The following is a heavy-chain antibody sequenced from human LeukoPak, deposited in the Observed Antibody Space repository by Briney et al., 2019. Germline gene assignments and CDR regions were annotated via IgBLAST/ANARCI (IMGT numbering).Heavy chain of an antibody. Sequence: SVKVSCKASGGTFGRYVISWVRQAPGQGLEWMGGIIPPFGTAHYEQKFQDRLAISEDESATTVYMEMSSLRAEDTAMYYCAKEGDPALVTGYLNLWGRGTLVTVAA. D-gene: IGHD5-18*01. CDR2: IIPPFGTA. V-gene: IGHV1-69*13. CDR3: AKEGDPALVTGYLNL. J-gene: IGHJ2*01. CDR1: GGTFGRYV.